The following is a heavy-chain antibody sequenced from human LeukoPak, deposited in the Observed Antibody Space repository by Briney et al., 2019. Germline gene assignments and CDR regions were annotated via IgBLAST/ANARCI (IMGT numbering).Heavy chain of an antibody. D-gene: IGHD6-6*01. CDR2: IKYDGSEK. Sequence: PGGSLRPSCAASGFSFSGYWMSWVRQAPGKGLEWVAHIKYDGSEKSYVDSVKGRFTISRDNAKNSLYLQMSSLRAEDTAVYYCARSNSFDYWGHGTLVTVSS. J-gene: IGHJ4*01. CDR3: ARSNSFDY. V-gene: IGHV3-7*01. CDR1: GFSFSGYW.